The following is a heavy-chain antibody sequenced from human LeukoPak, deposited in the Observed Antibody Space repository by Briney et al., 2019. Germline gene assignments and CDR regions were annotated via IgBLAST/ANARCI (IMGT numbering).Heavy chain of an antibody. V-gene: IGHV4-31*03. J-gene: IGHJ4*02. CDR2: ISYSGLT. D-gene: IGHD3-9*01. CDR3: AANSDILSSGIGC. Sequence: SETLSLTRSVSGGSTSSGGYFWNWIRQLPGKGLECVGYISYSGLTYYNPSLKSRITISLDTSTNQISLKLSSVTAADTAVYYWAANSDILSSGIGCWGQGTLVTVSS. CDR1: GGSTSSGGYF.